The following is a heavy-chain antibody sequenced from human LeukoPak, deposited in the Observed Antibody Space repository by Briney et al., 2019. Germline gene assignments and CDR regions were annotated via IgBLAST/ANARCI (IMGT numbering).Heavy chain of an antibody. J-gene: IGHJ4*02. V-gene: IGHV3-13*01. CDR1: GFTFSSYD. CDR2: IGTAGDT. CDR3: ARGDARGGSVAY. Sequence: PGGSLRLSCAASGFTFSSYDMHWVRQATGKGLEWVSAIGTAGDTYYPGSVKGRFTISRENAKNSLYLQMNSLRAEDTAVYYCARGDARGGSVAYWGQGTLVTVSS. D-gene: IGHD5-24*01.